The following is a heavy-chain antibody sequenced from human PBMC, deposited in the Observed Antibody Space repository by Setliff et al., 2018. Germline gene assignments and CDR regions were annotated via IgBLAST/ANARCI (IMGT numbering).Heavy chain of an antibody. CDR1: GGSISPYF. CDR3: ARERTIFGILVISGWFDP. V-gene: IGHV4-59*01. D-gene: IGHD3-3*01. Sequence: SETLSLSCTVSGGSISPYFWSWVRQPPGKGLEWIGYIYHNGNTNFNPSLKTRVTMSVGTSKNQFALNLKSVTAADTAVYYCARERTIFGILVISGWFDPRGQGTVVTVSS. CDR2: IYHNGNT. J-gene: IGHJ5*02.